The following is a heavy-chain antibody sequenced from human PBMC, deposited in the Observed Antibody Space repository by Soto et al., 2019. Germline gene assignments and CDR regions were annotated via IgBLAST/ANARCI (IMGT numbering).Heavy chain of an antibody. J-gene: IGHJ2*01. CDR2: MNPNSGNT. CDR1: GYTFTSYD. CDR3: AVYGGNRYWYFDL. D-gene: IGHD4-17*01. V-gene: IGHV1-8*01. Sequence: QVQLVQSGAEVKKPGASVKVSCKATGYTFTSYDINWLRRATGQGLEWMGWMNPNSGNTGYAEEFPGRVTMARNTSISIAYMVLSSLRSEDTAVYYCAVYGGNRYWYFDLWGRGTLVTFS.